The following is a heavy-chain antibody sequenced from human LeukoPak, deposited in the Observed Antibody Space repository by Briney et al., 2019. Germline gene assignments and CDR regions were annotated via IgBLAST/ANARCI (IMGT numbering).Heavy chain of an antibody. D-gene: IGHD3-16*01. Sequence: GGSLRLSCAASRFTFSSYAMNWVRQAPGKGLEWVSSINGRGSSTYYADFVRGRFTISRDNSKNTLYLQMDSLRAEDTAVYYCAKGGYYYTDVWGKGTTVTVSS. CDR2: INGRGSST. CDR1: RFTFSSYA. V-gene: IGHV3-23*01. CDR3: AKGGYYYTDV. J-gene: IGHJ6*03.